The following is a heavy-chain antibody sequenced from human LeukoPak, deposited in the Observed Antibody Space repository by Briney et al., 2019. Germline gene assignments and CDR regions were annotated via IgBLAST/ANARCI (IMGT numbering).Heavy chain of an antibody. CDR2: IFHSGHS. V-gene: IGHV4-30-2*01. Sequence: SETLSLTCAVSGDSISSGDYSWSWIRQPSGKGLEWIGYIFHSGHSFYNPSLKSRITISVDKSKNQLSLRLTSVTAADTAVYYCAREVWFVNAPGSWFDPWGQGTLVTVSS. D-gene: IGHD3-10*01. CDR3: AREVWFVNAPGSWFDP. J-gene: IGHJ5*02. CDR1: GDSISSGDYS.